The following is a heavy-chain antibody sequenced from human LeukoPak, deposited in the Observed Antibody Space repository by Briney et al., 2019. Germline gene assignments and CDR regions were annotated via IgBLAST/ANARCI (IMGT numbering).Heavy chain of an antibody. CDR1: GFTFSGFA. J-gene: IGHJ6*01. CDR2: ISGSGDNT. CDR3: AKMKGHPLPKYYMDV. Sequence: GGSLRLSCAASGFTFSGFAMSWVRRTPGKGLEWVSGISGSGDNTLNADSVKGRFSISRDNSKNTLYLEMHSLRAEDTAIYYCAKMKGHPLPKYYMDVWGQGTTVTVSS. V-gene: IGHV3-23*01. D-gene: IGHD1-26*01.